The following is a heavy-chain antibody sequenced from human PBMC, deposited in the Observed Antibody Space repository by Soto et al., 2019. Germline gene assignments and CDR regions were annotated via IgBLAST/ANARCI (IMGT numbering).Heavy chain of an antibody. CDR1: GDSISSSG. Sequence: SETLSLTCTVSGDSISSSGWSWIRQPPGKGLEWIGYIYYSGSTNYNPSLKSRVTISVDMSKNQFSLKLSSVTAADTAVYYCARLGTSCYSCVDYWGQGTPVTV. CDR3: ARLGTSCYSCVDY. CDR2: IYYSGST. V-gene: IGHV4-59*08. D-gene: IGHD2-2*01. J-gene: IGHJ4*02.